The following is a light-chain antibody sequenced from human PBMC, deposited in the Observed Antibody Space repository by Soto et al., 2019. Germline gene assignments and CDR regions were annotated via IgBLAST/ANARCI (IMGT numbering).Light chain of an antibody. J-gene: IGKJ5*01. CDR1: QSISSY. V-gene: IGKV3-11*01. CDR3: QQYSNWPPT. CDR2: DTS. Sequence: IILTQSPATLSLSPGDRATLSCRASQSISSYLSWYQQTPGQAPMPVIYDTSNRSTDTPARFSGSGSGTDFTLTICSLVPEDFAVYYCQQYSNWPPTFGQGTRLEIK.